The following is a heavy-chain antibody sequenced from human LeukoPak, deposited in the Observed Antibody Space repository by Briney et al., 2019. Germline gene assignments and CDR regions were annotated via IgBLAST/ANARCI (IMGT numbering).Heavy chain of an antibody. CDR2: IWHDGSNK. V-gene: IGHV3-33*06. J-gene: IGHJ5*02. D-gene: IGHD6-13*01. Sequence: GRSLRLSCAASGFTFSSYGMHWVRQAPGKGLEWVAVIWHDGSNKYYADSVKGRFTISRDNSKNTLYLQMNSLRAEDTAVYYCAKDLYTQGYYFIAAAGLFDPWGQGTLVTVSS. CDR3: AKDLYTQGYYFIAAAGLFDP. CDR1: GFTFSSYG.